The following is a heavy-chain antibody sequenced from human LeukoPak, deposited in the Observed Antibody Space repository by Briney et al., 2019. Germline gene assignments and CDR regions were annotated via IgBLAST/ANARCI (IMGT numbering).Heavy chain of an antibody. CDR2: ISNSGSTI. CDR1: GFTLSAYY. D-gene: IGHD3-22*01. J-gene: IGHJ4*02. CDR3: GRDFYDSSGYSLVY. Sequence: GGSLRLSCAASGFTLSAYYMSWIRQAPGKGLEWVSYISNSGSTIYYADSVKGRFTISRDNAKNSLYLQMNSLRDEGTAVYYCGRDFYDSSGYSLVYWGQGTLVTVSS. V-gene: IGHV3-11*04.